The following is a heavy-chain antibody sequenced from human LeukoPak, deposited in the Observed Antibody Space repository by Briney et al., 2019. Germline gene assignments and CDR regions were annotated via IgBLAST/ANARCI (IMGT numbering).Heavy chain of an antibody. Sequence: GRSLRLSCAASGFTFDEYAMHWVRQAPGKGLEWVSGISWDSGSIGYADSVKGRFTISRDNAKRSLYLQMNSLRAEDTALYYCAKSARPYYFDYWGQGTLVTVSS. CDR2: ISWDSGSI. CDR3: AKSARPYYFDY. V-gene: IGHV3-9*01. CDR1: GFTFDEYA. J-gene: IGHJ4*02.